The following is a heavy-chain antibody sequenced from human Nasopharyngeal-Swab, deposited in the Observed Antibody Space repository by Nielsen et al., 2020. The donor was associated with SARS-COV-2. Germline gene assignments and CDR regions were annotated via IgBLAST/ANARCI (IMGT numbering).Heavy chain of an antibody. CDR3: ARTTGYYYDSSGYFDY. V-gene: IGHV4-34*01. CDR2: INHSGST. CDR1: GGSFSGYY. Sequence: SETLSLTCAVYGGSFSGYYWSWIRQPPGKGLEWIGEINHSGSTNYNPSLKSRVTISVDTSKNQFSLKLSSVTAADTAVYYCARTTGYYYDSSGYFDYWGQGTLVTVSS. J-gene: IGHJ4*02. D-gene: IGHD3-22*01.